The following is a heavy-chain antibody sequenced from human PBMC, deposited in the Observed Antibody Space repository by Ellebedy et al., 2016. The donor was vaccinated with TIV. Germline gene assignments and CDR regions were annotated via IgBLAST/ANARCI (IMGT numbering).Heavy chain of an antibody. Sequence: SETLSLXXAVYGGSFSGYYWSWIRQPPGKGLEWIGEINHSGSTNYNPSLKSRVTISVDTSKNQFSLKLSSVTAADTAVYYCARGVVVVPAAYYFDYWGQGTLVTVSS. CDR1: GGSFSGYY. V-gene: IGHV4-34*01. CDR2: INHSGST. D-gene: IGHD2-2*01. CDR3: ARGVVVVPAAYYFDY. J-gene: IGHJ4*02.